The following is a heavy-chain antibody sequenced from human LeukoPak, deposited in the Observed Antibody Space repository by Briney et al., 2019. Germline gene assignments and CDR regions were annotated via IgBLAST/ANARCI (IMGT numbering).Heavy chain of an antibody. CDR2: IIPIFGTA. CDR3: AGGYCSSTSCYAFDY. Sequence: SVKVSCKASGGTFSSYAISWVRQAPEQGLEWMGGIIPIFGTANYAQKFQGRVTITADESTSTAYMELSSLRSEDTAVYYCAGGYCSSTSCYAFDYWGQGTLVTVSS. CDR1: GGTFSSYA. J-gene: IGHJ4*02. V-gene: IGHV1-69*13. D-gene: IGHD2-2*01.